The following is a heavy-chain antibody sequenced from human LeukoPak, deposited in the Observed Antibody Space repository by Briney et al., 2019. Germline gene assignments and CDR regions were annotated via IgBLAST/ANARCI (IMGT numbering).Heavy chain of an antibody. CDR2: IYPGDSDT. CDR1: GYSFTSYW. Sequence: GESLKISCKGSGYSFTSYWIGWVRQMPGKGLEWMGIIYPGDSDTRYSPSFQGQVTISADKSISTAYLQWSSLKASDTAMYYCARVPYCSSTSCLPFDYWGQGTLDTVSS. J-gene: IGHJ4*02. CDR3: ARVPYCSSTSCLPFDY. V-gene: IGHV5-51*01. D-gene: IGHD2-2*01.